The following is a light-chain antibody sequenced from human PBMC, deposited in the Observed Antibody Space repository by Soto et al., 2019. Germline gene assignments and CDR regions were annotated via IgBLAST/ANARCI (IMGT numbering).Light chain of an antibody. CDR3: HQYGSSPFA. V-gene: IGKV3-20*01. J-gene: IGKJ3*01. CDR1: QSVGSNY. CDR2: GAS. Sequence: EIVLTQSPGTLSLSPGEGATLSCRASQSVGSNYLAWYQQKPGQAPRLLIYGASTRATGIPDRFSGSGSGTDFALTISRREPEDFAVYYCHQYGSSPFAFGPGTIVDIK.